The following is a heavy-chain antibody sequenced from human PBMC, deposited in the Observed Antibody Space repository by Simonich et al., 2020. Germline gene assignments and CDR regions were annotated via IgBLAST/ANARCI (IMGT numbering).Heavy chain of an antibody. CDR2: INSDGSRT. Sequence: EVQLVESGGGLVQPGGSLRLSCAASGFTFSSYWMHWVRQAPGKGLWWVSRINSDGSRTSYADSVKGRFTISRDNAKNTLYLQMNSLRAEDTAVYYCARDYSNYDAFDIWGQGTMVTVSS. V-gene: IGHV3-74*01. CDR3: ARDYSNYDAFDI. J-gene: IGHJ3*02. D-gene: IGHD4-4*01. CDR1: GFTFSSYW.